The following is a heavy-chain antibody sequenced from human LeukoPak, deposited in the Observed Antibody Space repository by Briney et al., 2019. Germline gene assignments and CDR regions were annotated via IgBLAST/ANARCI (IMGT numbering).Heavy chain of an antibody. CDR1: GFTFSDYY. D-gene: IGHD1-26*01. Sequence: PGGSLRLSCAASGFTFSDYYMSWIRQAPGKGLEWVSYISSSGSTIYYADSVKRRFTISRDNAKNSLYLQMNSLRAEDTAVYYCARVLSMRGSGSYYFIYYYYGMDVWGQGTTVTVSS. V-gene: IGHV3-11*01. CDR3: ARVLSMRGSGSYYFIYYYYGMDV. J-gene: IGHJ6*02. CDR2: ISSSGSTI.